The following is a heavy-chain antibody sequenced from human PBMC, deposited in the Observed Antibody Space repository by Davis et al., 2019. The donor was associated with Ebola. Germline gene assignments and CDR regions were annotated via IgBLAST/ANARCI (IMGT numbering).Heavy chain of an antibody. CDR1: GFTFSSYA. CDR2: ISGSGGST. Sequence: GESLKISCAASGFTFSSYAMSWVRQAPGKGLEWVSAISGSGGSTYYADSVKGRFTISRDNSKNTLYLQMNSLRAEDTAVYYCARHTALNYWGQGTLVTVSS. D-gene: IGHD5-18*01. V-gene: IGHV3-23*01. CDR3: ARHTALNY. J-gene: IGHJ4*02.